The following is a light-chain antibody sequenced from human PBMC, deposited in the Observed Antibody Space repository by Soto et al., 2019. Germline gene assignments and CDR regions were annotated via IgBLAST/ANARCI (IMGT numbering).Light chain of an antibody. CDR2: KAS. CDR1: QTISSW. CDR3: QHDNSYSEA. V-gene: IGKV1-5*03. J-gene: IGKJ1*01. Sequence: IQMTQSPSTLSGSVGDRVTITCRAIQTISSWLAWYQQKPGKAPKLLIYKASTLKSGVPSRFSGSGSGTEFTLTISSLQPDDFATYYCQHDNSYSEAFGQGNKVDLK.